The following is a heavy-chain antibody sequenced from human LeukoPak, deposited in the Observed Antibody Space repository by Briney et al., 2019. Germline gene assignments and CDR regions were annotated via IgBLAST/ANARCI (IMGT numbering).Heavy chain of an antibody. CDR2: INPDNGGT. CDR3: FFSGGHLDS. CDR1: GYRFTAYF. Sequence: ASVRVSCKASGYRFTAYFLHWVRQAPGQGLEWMGCINPDNGGTKYTQRFQGRVTMARDTSINTAYMELNRLKSDDTGVYSCFFSGGHLDSWGHGTLVTVSS. J-gene: IGHJ5*01. D-gene: IGHD3-10*01. V-gene: IGHV1-2*02.